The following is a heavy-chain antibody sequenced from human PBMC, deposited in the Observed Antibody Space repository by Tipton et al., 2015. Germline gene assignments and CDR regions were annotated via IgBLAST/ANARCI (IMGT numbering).Heavy chain of an antibody. CDR1: GFNFGDYA. J-gene: IGHJ4*02. D-gene: IGHD3-10*01. V-gene: IGHV3-43D*04. CDR3: AKDKGHGSGSHYNFGGLDC. CDR2: ITGDGDTT. Sequence: SLRLSCTTSGFNFGDYAMHWVRQIPGKGLEWVSLITGDGDTTYYPDSLKGRFSVSRDNSKNSLYLQMNNVRVEDTALYYCAKDKGHGSGSHYNFGGLDCWGQGTLVTVSS.